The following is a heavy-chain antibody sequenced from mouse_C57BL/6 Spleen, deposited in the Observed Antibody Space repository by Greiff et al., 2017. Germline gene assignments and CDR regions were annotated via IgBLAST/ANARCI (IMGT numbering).Heavy chain of an antibody. CDR2: IDPSDSYT. J-gene: IGHJ1*03. V-gene: IGHV1-69*01. Sequence: QVQLQQPGAELVLPGASVKLSCKASGYTFTSYWMHWVKQRPGQGLEWIGEIDPSDSYTNYNQKFKGKSTLTLDQSSSTAYMQLSSLTSEDSAVYYCARGAIYYGSNWYFDVWGTGTTVTVSS. CDR3: ARGAIYYGSNWYFDV. CDR1: GYTFTSYW. D-gene: IGHD1-1*01.